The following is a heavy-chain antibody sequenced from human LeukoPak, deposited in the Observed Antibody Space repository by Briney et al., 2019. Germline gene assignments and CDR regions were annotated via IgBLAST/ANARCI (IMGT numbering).Heavy chain of an antibody. Sequence: GGSLRLSCAASGFTFSSYAMHWVRQAPGKGLEWVAVISYDGSNKYYADSVKGRFTISRDNSKNTLYLQMNSLRAEDTAVHYCARAGERITIFGVVILPLGQYYYYGMDVWGQGTTVTVSS. CDR3: ARAGERITIFGVVILPLGQYYYYGMDV. V-gene: IGHV3-30-3*01. CDR2: ISYDGSNK. J-gene: IGHJ6*02. CDR1: GFTFSSYA. D-gene: IGHD3-3*01.